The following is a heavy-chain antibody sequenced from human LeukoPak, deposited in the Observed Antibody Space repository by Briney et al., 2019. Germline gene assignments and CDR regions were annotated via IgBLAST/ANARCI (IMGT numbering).Heavy chain of an antibody. CDR1: GFTFSSYS. D-gene: IGHD3-9*01. Sequence: PGGSLRLSCAASGFTFSSYSMNWVRQAPGKGLEWVSSISGSSSYIYYADSVKGRFTISRDNAKNSLYLQMNSLRAEDTAVYYCARDRNYDILTGYLSWFDPWGQGTLVTVSS. CDR2: ISGSSSYI. CDR3: ARDRNYDILTGYLSWFDP. V-gene: IGHV3-21*01. J-gene: IGHJ5*02.